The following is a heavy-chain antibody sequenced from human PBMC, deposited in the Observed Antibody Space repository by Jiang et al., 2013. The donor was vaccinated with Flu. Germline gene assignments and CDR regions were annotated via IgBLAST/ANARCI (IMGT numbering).Heavy chain of an antibody. V-gene: IGHV1-2*02. J-gene: IGHJ3*02. Sequence: KVSCKASGYTFTGYYMHWVRQAPGQGLEWMGWINPNSGGTNYAQKFQGRVTMTRDTSISTAYMELSRLRSDDTAVYYCARAEARIVVVTAPNHAFDIWGQGTMVTVSS. D-gene: IGHD2-21*02. CDR3: ARAEARIVVVTAPNHAFDI. CDR1: GYTFTGYY. CDR2: INPNSGGT.